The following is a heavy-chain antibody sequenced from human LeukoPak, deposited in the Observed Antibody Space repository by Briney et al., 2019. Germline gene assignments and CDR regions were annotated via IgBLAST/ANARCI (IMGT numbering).Heavy chain of an antibody. V-gene: IGHV4-38-2*02. Sequence: SETLSLTCTVSGYSISNGYYWDGIRQPPGRGREWIGNLYRSGSTSYNPSLKSRVTISVDTSKNQFSLKVNSVTAADTAVYYCARRHSSGWFYYWGQGTLVTVSS. CDR3: ARRHSSGWFYY. CDR2: LYRSGST. D-gene: IGHD6-19*01. J-gene: IGHJ4*02. CDR1: GYSISNGYY.